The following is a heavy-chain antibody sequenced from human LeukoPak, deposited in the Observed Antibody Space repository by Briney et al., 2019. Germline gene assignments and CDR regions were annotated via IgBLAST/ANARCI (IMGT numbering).Heavy chain of an antibody. CDR1: GGTFSSYA. CDR3: ARDQVDRYLDY. V-gene: IGHV1-69*04. CDR2: IIPILGIA. J-gene: IGHJ4*02. D-gene: IGHD3-9*01. Sequence: SVKVSCKASGGTFSSYAISWVRQAPGQGLEWMGRIIPILGIANYAQKFQGRVTITADKSTSTAYMELSSLRSEDAAVYYCARDQVDRYLDYWGQGTLVTVSS.